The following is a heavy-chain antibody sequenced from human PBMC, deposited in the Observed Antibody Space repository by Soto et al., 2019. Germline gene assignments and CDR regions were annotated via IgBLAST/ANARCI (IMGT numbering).Heavy chain of an antibody. CDR3: ARDYDVNTALNYWYFDL. CDR1: GGSINNYY. D-gene: IGHD5-18*01. J-gene: IGHJ2*01. Sequence: QVQLQESGPGLVTASETLTLTCTISGGSINNYYWTWVRQPPGKGLEWIGRIYPSGRAHYNPSLQSRVTLSVDVSKNQFSLRVSSVTATDTAIYFCARDYDVNTALNYWYFDLWGRGTLVTVSS. CDR2: IYPSGRA. V-gene: IGHV4-4*07.